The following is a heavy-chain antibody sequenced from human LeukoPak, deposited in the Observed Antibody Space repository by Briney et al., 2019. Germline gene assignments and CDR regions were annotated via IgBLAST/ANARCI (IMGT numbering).Heavy chain of an antibody. J-gene: IGHJ4*02. CDR2: ISGDNRDT. CDR3: ARLIRAAALIDY. Sequence: ASVKVSCKASGYSFRNYGLTWVRQVPGQGLEWMGWISGDNRDTDSAEKFQGRLTMTTDTSTRTAYMDLRSLRSDDTGIYYCARLIRAAALIDYWGQGTLVTVSS. V-gene: IGHV1-18*01. D-gene: IGHD6-13*01. CDR1: GYSFRNYG.